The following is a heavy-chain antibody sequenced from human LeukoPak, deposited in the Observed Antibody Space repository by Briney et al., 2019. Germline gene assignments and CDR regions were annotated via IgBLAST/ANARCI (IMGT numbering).Heavy chain of an antibody. V-gene: IGHV1-2*02. CDR1: GYTFTGYY. CDR2: INPNSGGT. CDR3: ARVRPDSHHPYDILTGYHKSTYYFDY. J-gene: IGHJ4*02. Sequence: ASVKVSCKASGYTFTGYYMHWVRQAPGQGLEWMGWINPNSGGTNYAQKFQGRVTMTRDTSISTAYMELSRLRSDDTAVYYCARVRPDSHHPYDILTGYHKSTYYFDYWGQGTLVTVSS. D-gene: IGHD3-9*01.